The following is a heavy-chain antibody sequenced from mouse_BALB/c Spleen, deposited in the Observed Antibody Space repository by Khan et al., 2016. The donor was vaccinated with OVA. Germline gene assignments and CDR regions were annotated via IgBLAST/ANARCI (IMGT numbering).Heavy chain of an antibody. Sequence: QVQLQQSGAELVRPGTSVKVSCKASGYAFSDYLIEWVKQRPGQGLEWIGLINPGSDDTNYNEKFKGKATLTADKSSSTADMQLTSLTSDDSAVYLCARGGYGGFAYWGQGTLVTVSA. CDR1: GYAFSDYL. CDR3: ARGGYGGFAY. J-gene: IGHJ3*01. CDR2: INPGSDDT. V-gene: IGHV1-54*01. D-gene: IGHD1-2*01.